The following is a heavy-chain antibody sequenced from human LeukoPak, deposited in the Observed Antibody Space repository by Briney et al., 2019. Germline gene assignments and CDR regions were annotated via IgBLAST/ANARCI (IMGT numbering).Heavy chain of an antibody. CDR1: GYSFTSYW. D-gene: IGHD3-22*01. Sequence: GESLKISCKGSGYSFTSYWIGWVRQMPGKGLEWTGIIYPGDSDTRYSPSFQGQVTISADKSISTAYLQWSSLKASDTAMYYCARRRYYYDSSGYPLYWYFDLWGRGTLVTVSS. CDR2: IYPGDSDT. V-gene: IGHV5-51*01. J-gene: IGHJ2*01. CDR3: ARRRYYYDSSGYPLYWYFDL.